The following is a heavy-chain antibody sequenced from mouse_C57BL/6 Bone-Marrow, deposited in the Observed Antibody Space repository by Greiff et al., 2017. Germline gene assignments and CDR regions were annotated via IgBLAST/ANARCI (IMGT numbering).Heavy chain of an antibody. J-gene: IGHJ3*01. Sequence: VQLQQSGAELARPGASVKLSCTASGYTFTSYGISWVKQRTGQGLEWIGEIYPRSGNTYYNEKFKGKATLTADKSSSTAYMELRSLTSEDSAVYFCARGRYDYDSWFAYWGQGTLVTVSA. CDR3: ARGRYDYDSWFAY. V-gene: IGHV1-81*01. CDR1: GYTFTSYG. D-gene: IGHD2-4*01. CDR2: IYPRSGNT.